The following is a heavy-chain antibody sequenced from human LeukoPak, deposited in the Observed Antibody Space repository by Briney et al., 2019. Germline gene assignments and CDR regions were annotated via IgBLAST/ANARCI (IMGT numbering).Heavy chain of an antibody. CDR2: IYAGGNT. CDR1: GFMVGHKY. CDR3: ARGQTDLLRNYFDY. J-gene: IGHJ4*02. Sequence: GGSLRLSCAASGFMVGHKYMSWVRQAPGKGLEWLSIIYAGGNTYSADSVKGRFTISRDKSRNTVYLQMNNLRDDDTAVYYCARGQTDLLRNYFDYWGPGTPVTVSS. V-gene: IGHV3-66*01.